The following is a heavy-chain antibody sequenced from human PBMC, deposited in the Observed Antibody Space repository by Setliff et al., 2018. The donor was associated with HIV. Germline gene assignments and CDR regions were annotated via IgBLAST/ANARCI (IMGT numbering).Heavy chain of an antibody. J-gene: IGHJ4*02. V-gene: IGHV3-23*01. D-gene: IGHD6-13*01. CDR1: GFTFSNYA. CDR3: ARDRWFSNNWYSDY. CDR2: ISDRGGST. Sequence: PGGSLRLSCAASGFTFSNYAMSWVRQAPGKGLEWVSGISDRGGSTDYADSVKGRFTISRDNDKNSVHLQMTGLRPEDTAMYYCARDRWFSNNWYSDYWGQGTLVTVSS.